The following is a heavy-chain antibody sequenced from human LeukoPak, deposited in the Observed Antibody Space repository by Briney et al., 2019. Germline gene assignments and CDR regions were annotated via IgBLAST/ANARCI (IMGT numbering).Heavy chain of an antibody. J-gene: IGHJ3*02. D-gene: IGHD3-22*01. CDR3: ARDFYDGSGTTDAFDI. CDR2: ITGSTSRI. Sequence: GGSLRLSCAASGFTFSNYSMNWVRQAPGKGLEWVSSITGSTSRIYYYADSVRGRFTISRDNAKSALYLQMNSLRAEDTAIYYCARDFYDGSGTTDAFDIWGQETMVTVSS. CDR1: GFTFSNYS. V-gene: IGHV3-21*01.